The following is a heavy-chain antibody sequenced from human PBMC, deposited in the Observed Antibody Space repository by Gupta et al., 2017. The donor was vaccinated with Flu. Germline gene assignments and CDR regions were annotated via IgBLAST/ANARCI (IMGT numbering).Heavy chain of an antibody. CDR3: AREDCTSSSCYIAKDVLDI. V-gene: IGHV3-48*03. CDR2: ISSSGGTI. D-gene: IGHD2-2*02. Sequence: WVRQAPGKGLELVSYISSSGGTINYADSVEGRFTIYRDTARNSLYLQMNTLTPEDTAVYYCAREDCTSSSCYIAKDVLDIWGQGTVVTVAS. J-gene: IGHJ3*02.